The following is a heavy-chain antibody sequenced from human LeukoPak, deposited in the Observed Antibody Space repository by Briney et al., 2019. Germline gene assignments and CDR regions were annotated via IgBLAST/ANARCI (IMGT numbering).Heavy chain of an antibody. CDR2: INWNGGST. Sequence: GGSLRLSCAASGFTFDDYGMSWVRQAPGKGLEWVSGINWNGGSTGYADSVKGRFTISRDNAKNSLYLQMDSLRAEDTALYYCARGKGWYWSWEFDYWGQGTLVTVSS. CDR1: GFTFDDYG. V-gene: IGHV3-20*04. J-gene: IGHJ4*02. D-gene: IGHD6-19*01. CDR3: ARGKGWYWSWEFDY.